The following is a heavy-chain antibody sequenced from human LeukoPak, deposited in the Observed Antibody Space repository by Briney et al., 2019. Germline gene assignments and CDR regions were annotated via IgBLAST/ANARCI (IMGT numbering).Heavy chain of an antibody. D-gene: IGHD3-3*01. CDR2: ISSDGSNT. J-gene: IGHJ4*02. CDR3: ARGGASDDLWWLVY. Sequence: GSLRPFFAASGFTFNTYAMHWVRKAPGTGLEWVAIISSDGSNTYYADSVKGRFTISRNNSKNTLYLQMNSLRVEDTAVYYCARGGASDDLWWLVYWGQAALVAV. CDR1: GFTFNTYA. V-gene: IGHV3-30-3*01.